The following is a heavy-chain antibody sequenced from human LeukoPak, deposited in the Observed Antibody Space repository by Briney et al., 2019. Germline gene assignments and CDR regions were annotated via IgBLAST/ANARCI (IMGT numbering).Heavy chain of an antibody. CDR2: IRYDGSNK. Sequence: QPGGSLRLSCAASGFTFSSYGMHWVRQAPGKGLEWVAFIRYDGSNKYYADSVKGRFTISRDNSKNTLYLQMNSLRAEDTGVYYCAKGGLGSGSYPHGSDPWGQGTLVTVSS. J-gene: IGHJ5*02. D-gene: IGHD3-10*01. CDR1: GFTFSSYG. CDR3: AKGGLGSGSYPHGSDP. V-gene: IGHV3-30*02.